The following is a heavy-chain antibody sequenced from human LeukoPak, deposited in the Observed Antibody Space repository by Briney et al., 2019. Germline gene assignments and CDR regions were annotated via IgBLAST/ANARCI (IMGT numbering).Heavy chain of an antibody. Sequence: GGSLRLSCAASGFTFDDYGMSWVRQAPGKGLEWVSGINWNGGSTGYADSVKGRFTISRDNAKNSLYLQMNSLRAEDTALYYCARSNEDIVLVPAAMFVYWGQGTLVTVSS. V-gene: IGHV3-20*04. D-gene: IGHD2-2*01. J-gene: IGHJ4*02. CDR2: INWNGGST. CDR3: ARSNEDIVLVPAAMFVY. CDR1: GFTFDDYG.